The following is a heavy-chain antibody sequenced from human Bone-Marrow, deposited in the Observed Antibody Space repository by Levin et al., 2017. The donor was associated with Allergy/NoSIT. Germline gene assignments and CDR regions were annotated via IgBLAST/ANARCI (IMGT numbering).Heavy chain of an antibody. V-gene: IGHV3-48*03. CDR1: GFTFSSYE. CDR3: ARGPPGVMITFGGVIVN. CDR2: ISSSGSTI. Sequence: GESLKISCAASGFTFSSYEMNWVRQAPGKGLEWVSYISSSGSTIYYADSVKGRFTISRDNAKNSLYLQMNSLRAEDTAVYYCARGPPGVMITFGGVIVNWGQGTLVTVSS. D-gene: IGHD3-16*02. J-gene: IGHJ4*02.